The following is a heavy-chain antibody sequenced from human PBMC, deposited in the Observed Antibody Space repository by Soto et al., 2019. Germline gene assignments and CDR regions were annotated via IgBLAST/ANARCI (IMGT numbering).Heavy chain of an antibody. J-gene: IGHJ4*02. CDR1: GFTFSSYA. V-gene: IGHV3-30-3*01. D-gene: IGHD1-20*01. CDR2: ISYDGTNK. CDR3: ARDTSAVTGTTGDFDY. Sequence: PGESLRLSCAASGFTFSSYAMHWVRQAPGKGLEWVAVISYDGTNKNYADSVKGRFTISRDNSKKTLYLQMSSLRGEDTAVYYCARDTSAVTGTTGDFDYWGQGTLVTVSS.